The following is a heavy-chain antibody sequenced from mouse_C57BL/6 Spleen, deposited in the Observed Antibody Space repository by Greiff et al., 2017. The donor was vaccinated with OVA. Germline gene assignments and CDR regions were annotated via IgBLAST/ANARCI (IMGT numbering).Heavy chain of an antibody. Sequence: QVQLQQPGAELVMPGASVKLSCKASGYTFTSYWMHWVKQRPGQGLEWIGEVDPSDSYTNYNQKFKGKSTLTVDKSSSTAYMQLSSLTSEDSAVYYCARRSYDYDGGYFDYWGQGTTLTVSS. CDR2: VDPSDSYT. CDR3: ARRSYDYDGGYFDY. D-gene: IGHD2-4*01. J-gene: IGHJ2*01. CDR1: GYTFTSYW. V-gene: IGHV1-69*01.